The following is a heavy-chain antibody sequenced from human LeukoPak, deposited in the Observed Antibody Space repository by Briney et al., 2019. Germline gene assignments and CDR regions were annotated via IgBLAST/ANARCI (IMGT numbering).Heavy chain of an antibody. V-gene: IGHV3-21*01. D-gene: IGHD3-22*01. CDR1: GFTFSSYS. Sequence: KPGGSLRLSCAASGFTFSSYSMNWVRQAPGKGLEWVSSISSSSSYIYYADSVKGRFTISRDNAKNSLYLQMNSLRAEDTAMYYCARDQDPYYYDSSGYSDYWGQGTLVTVSS. CDR2: ISSSSSYI. CDR3: ARDQDPYYYDSSGYSDY. J-gene: IGHJ4*02.